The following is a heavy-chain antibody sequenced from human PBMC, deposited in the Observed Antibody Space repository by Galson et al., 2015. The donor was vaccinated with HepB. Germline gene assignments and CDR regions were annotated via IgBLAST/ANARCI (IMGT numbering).Heavy chain of an antibody. V-gene: IGHV7-4-1*01. CDR1: GYTFRDHP. J-gene: IGHJ3*01. CDR2: INTNRGDP. D-gene: IGHD2-15*01. Sequence: SVKVSCKASGYTFRDHPINWLRQAPGQEPEWMGWINTNRGDPIYAQGFAGRIVFSVDTSDSTTYLQILSLESADTAIYYCARNFIDDGGDDALDVWGQGTMVIVSS. CDR3: ARNFIDDGGDDALDV.